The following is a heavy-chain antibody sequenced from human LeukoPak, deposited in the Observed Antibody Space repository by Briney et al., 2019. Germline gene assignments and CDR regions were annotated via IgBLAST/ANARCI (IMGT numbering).Heavy chain of an antibody. CDR2: IVTAGDT. Sequence: GGSLRLSCAASGFTFSSYDMHWVRQATGKGLEWVSAIVTAGDTYYPGSVKGRFTISRENAKNSLYLQMNSLRAEDTAVYYCARGTTRYCSSTSCYGDALDYWGQGTLVTVSS. V-gene: IGHV3-13*01. CDR1: GFTFSSYD. D-gene: IGHD2-2*01. CDR3: ARGTTRYCSSTSCYGDALDY. J-gene: IGHJ4*02.